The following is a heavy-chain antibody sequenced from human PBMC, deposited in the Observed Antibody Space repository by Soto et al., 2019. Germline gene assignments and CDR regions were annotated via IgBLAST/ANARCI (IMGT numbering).Heavy chain of an antibody. J-gene: IGHJ6*02. CDR1: GFTVSSNY. V-gene: IGHV3-66*01. CDR2: IYSGGST. Sequence: GGSLRLSCAASGFTVSSNYMSWVRQAPGKGLEWVSVIYSGGSTYYADSVKGRFTISRDNSKNTLYLQMNSLRAEDTAVYYCAKGGLRYFDWSAQAYYGMDVWGQGTTVTVSS. CDR3: AKGGLRYFDWSAQAYYGMDV. D-gene: IGHD3-9*01.